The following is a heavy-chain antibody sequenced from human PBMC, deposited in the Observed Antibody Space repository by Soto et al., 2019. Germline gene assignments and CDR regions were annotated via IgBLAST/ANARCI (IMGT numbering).Heavy chain of an antibody. CDR2: IYSGGST. V-gene: IGHV3-53*02. Sequence: EVQLVETGGGLIQPGGSLRLSCAASGFTVSSNYMSWVRQAPGKGLEWVSVIYSGGSTYYADSVKGRFTISRDNSKNKLYLQMNSLRAEDTAVYYCARVRGFYYYYGMDVWGQGTTVTVSS. D-gene: IGHD3-10*01. CDR1: GFTVSSNY. CDR3: ARVRGFYYYYGMDV. J-gene: IGHJ6*02.